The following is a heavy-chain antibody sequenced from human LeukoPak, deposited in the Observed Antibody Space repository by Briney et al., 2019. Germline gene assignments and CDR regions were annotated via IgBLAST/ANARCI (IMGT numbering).Heavy chain of an antibody. D-gene: IGHD3-16*02. CDR1: GYTFTGYY. CDR3: ARDDLYDYVWGSYRAAAFDI. CDR2: INPNSGGT. Sequence: ASVKVSCKASGYTFTGYYMHWVRQAPGQGLEWMGRINPNSGGTNYAQEFQGRVTMTRDTSISTAYMELSRLRSDDTAVYYCARDDLYDYVWGSYRAAAFDIWGQGTMVTVSS. J-gene: IGHJ3*02. V-gene: IGHV1-2*06.